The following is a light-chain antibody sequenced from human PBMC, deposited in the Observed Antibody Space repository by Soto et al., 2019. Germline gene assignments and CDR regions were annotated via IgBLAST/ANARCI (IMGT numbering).Light chain of an antibody. V-gene: IGLV3-1*01. CDR3: QAWDSSDV. CDR2: QDT. CDR1: KLGNKY. J-gene: IGLJ1*01. Sequence: ELTQPPSVSVSPGQTATITCSGDKLGNKYTSWYQQKPGQSPVLIIYQDTRRPSGIPERFSGSNSGTTATLTISGTQAMDEADYYCQAWDSSDVFGTGTKLTVL.